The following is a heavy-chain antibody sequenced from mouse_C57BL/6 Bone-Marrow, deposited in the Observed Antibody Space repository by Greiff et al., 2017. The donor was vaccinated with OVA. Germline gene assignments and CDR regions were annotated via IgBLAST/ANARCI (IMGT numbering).Heavy chain of an antibody. CDR1: GFNIKDDY. Sequence: VQLQQSGAELVRPGASVKLSCTASGFNIKDDYMHWVKQRPEQGLEWIGLIDPENGDTEYASKFQGKATITADTSSNTAYLQLSSLTSEDTAVYYCTLNWDGAWFAYWGQGTLVTVSA. V-gene: IGHV14-4*01. CDR3: TLNWDGAWFAY. D-gene: IGHD4-1*02. CDR2: IDPENGDT. J-gene: IGHJ3*01.